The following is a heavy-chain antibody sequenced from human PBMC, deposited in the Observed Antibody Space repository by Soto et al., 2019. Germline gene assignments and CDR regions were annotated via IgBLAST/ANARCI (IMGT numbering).Heavy chain of an antibody. D-gene: IGHD3-3*01. CDR3: ARGIRYDFLSGYYSSNYYYYMDV. CDR2: INHSGST. Sequence: SETLSLTCAVYGGSFSGYYWSWIRQPPGKGLEWIGEINHSGSTNYNPSLKSRVTISVDTSKNQFSLKLSSVAAADTAVYYCARGIRYDFLSGYYSSNYYYYMDVWGKGTTVTVSS. V-gene: IGHV4-34*01. CDR1: GGSFSGYY. J-gene: IGHJ6*03.